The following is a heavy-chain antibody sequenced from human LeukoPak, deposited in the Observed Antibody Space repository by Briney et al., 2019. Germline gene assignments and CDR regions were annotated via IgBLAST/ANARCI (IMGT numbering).Heavy chain of an antibody. Sequence: PGGSLRLSCAASGFTFSSYWMHWVRQAPGKGLVWVSRINSDGSSTSYADSVKGRFTISRDNAKNSLYLQMSSLTAEDTAIYYCARDHAYRADYWGQGTLVTVSS. J-gene: IGHJ4*02. D-gene: IGHD2-2*01. CDR1: GFTFSSYW. CDR3: ARDHAYRADY. V-gene: IGHV3-74*01. CDR2: INSDGSST.